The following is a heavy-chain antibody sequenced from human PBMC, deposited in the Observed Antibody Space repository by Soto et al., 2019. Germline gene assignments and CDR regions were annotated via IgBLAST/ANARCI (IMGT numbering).Heavy chain of an antibody. Sequence: PGGSLRLSCTGSGFNFAHYAMTWFRQSPGKGLEWLAFIRKKTFGGTTEYAASVKGRFTVSRDDSKSTAYLQMNNLKAEDTAVYYCTPDFWSGIFSPDGMDVWGQGTTVTVSS. CDR1: GFNFAHYA. J-gene: IGHJ6*02. V-gene: IGHV3-49*03. CDR2: IRKKTFGGTT. CDR3: TPDFWSGIFSPDGMDV. D-gene: IGHD3-3*01.